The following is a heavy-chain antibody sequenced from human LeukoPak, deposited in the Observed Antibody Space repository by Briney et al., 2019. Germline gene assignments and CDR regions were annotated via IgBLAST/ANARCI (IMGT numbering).Heavy chain of an antibody. J-gene: IGHJ4*02. CDR3: ASRYTTSRHFDWDVDY. Sequence: SVTVARKASGDTFSKYAITWVRQAPGHGLEWIGNIVLVFGTPIYAQKFQGRVTIPTDQSRTTAYMELSSLRSEDTALYYCASRYTTSRHFDWDVDYWGQGPLLTVSS. CDR2: IVLVFGTP. CDR1: GDTFSKYA. V-gene: IGHV1-69*05. D-gene: IGHD3-9*01.